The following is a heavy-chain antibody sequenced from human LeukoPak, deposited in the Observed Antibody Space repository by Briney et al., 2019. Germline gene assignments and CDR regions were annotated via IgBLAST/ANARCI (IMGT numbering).Heavy chain of an antibody. CDR1: GFTFSSYG. D-gene: IGHD1-26*01. Sequence: PGGSLRLSCAASGFTFSSYGMHWVRQAPGKGLEWVAVISYDGSNKYYADPVKGRFTISRDNSKNTLYLQMNSLRAEDTAVYYCAKLQGVGATLFDYWGQGTLVTVSS. V-gene: IGHV3-30*18. J-gene: IGHJ4*02. CDR2: ISYDGSNK. CDR3: AKLQGVGATLFDY.